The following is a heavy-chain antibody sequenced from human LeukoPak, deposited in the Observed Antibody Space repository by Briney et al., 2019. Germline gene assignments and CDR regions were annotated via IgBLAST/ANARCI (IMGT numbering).Heavy chain of an antibody. V-gene: IGHV3-21*01. CDR3: AKAAGYSSSWYLDY. Sequence: GGSLRLSCAASGFTFNVYSMNWVRQAPGKGLEWVSSISSNSKYIYYADSMRGRFTVSRDNAKNSLFLQLNSLRAEDTAVYYCAKAAGYSSSWYLDYWGQGTLVTVSS. J-gene: IGHJ4*02. CDR2: ISSNSKYI. CDR1: GFTFNVYS. D-gene: IGHD6-13*01.